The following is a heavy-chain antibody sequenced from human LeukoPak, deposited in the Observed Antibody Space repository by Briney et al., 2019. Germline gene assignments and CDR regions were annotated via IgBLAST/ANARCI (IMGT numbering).Heavy chain of an antibody. CDR2: ISYDGGNK. V-gene: IGHV3-30*03. D-gene: IGHD6-19*01. CDR3: GGGWYFFDY. Sequence: GRSLRLSCAASGFSFSSYGMHWVRQAPGKGLEWVAVISYDGGNKYYAESVKGRFTIPRDNSKNTLYLQMNSLRAEDTAIYYCGGGWYFFDYWGQGTLVTVSS. J-gene: IGHJ4*02. CDR1: GFSFSSYG.